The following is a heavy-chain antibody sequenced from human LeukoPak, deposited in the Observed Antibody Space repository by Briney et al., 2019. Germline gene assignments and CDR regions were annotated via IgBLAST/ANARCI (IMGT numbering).Heavy chain of an antibody. J-gene: IGHJ6*03. CDR2: MNPNSGNT. CDR1: GYTFTSYD. Sequence: GASVKVSCKASGYTFTSYDINWVRQATGQGLEWMGWMNPNSGNTGYAQKFQGRVTMTRNTSISTAYMELSSLRSEDTAVYYCARGGLYSSSWYGGYYYMDVWGKGTTVTISS. CDR3: ARGGLYSSSWYGGYYYMDV. V-gene: IGHV1-8*01. D-gene: IGHD6-13*01.